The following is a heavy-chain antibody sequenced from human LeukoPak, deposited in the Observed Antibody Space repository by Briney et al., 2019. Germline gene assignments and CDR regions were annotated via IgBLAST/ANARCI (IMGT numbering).Heavy chain of an antibody. V-gene: IGHV4-38-2*02. CDR1: GYSISNGYY. CDR3: ASLTTLTVDY. J-gene: IGHJ4*02. D-gene: IGHD4-17*01. Sequence: SETLSLTCIVSGYSISNGYYWGWIRQPPGKGLEWIGSIHHSGSAYYNPSLESRVTISVDTSKNQFSLRLNSVTAADTAMYYCASLTTLTVDYWGQGTLVTVSS. CDR2: IHHSGSA.